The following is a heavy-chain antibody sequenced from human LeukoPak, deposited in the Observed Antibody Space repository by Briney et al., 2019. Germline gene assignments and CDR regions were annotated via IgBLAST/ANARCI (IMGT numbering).Heavy chain of an antibody. J-gene: IGHJ6*03. D-gene: IGHD5-18*01. Sequence: SETLSLTCTVSGGSISSYYWSWIRQPPGKGLEWIGYIYYSGSTNYNPPLKSRVTISVDTSKNQFSLKLSSVTAADTAVYYCARVTITAMVTAAHYYMDVSGKGTTVTVSS. CDR1: GGSISSYY. CDR3: ARVTITAMVTAAHYYMDV. CDR2: IYYSGST. V-gene: IGHV4-59*01.